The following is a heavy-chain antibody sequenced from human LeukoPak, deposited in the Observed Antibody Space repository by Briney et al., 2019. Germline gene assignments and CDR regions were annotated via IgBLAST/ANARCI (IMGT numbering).Heavy chain of an antibody. J-gene: IGHJ4*02. Sequence: SETLSLTCTVSGGSISSSSYYWGWIRQPPGTGLEWIGIIYYSGSTYYNPSLKSRVTMSVDTSKNQFSLKLSSVTAADTAVYYCARHGSSEKSAADFDYWGQGTLVTVSS. D-gene: IGHD3-22*01. CDR2: IYYSGST. V-gene: IGHV4-39*01. CDR3: ARHGSSEKSAADFDY. CDR1: GGSISSSSYY.